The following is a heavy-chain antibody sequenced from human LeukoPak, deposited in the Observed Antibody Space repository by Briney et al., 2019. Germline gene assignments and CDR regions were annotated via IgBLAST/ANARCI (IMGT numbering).Heavy chain of an antibody. CDR1: GFTFSRYN. J-gene: IGHJ4*02. V-gene: IGHV3-21*01. CDR3: AKGGARLHSYYLDY. CDR2: ISKSRNYI. D-gene: IGHD1-26*01. Sequence: GGSLRLSCAASGFTFSRYNMNWVRQAPGQGLEWVACISKSRNYIYYADSVKGRFTISRDDAKSSLYLQMNSLRAEDTAVFYCAKGGARLHSYYLDYWGQGTLVTVSS.